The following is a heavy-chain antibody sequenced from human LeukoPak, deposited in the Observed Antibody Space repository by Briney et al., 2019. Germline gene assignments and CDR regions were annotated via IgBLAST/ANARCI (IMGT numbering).Heavy chain of an antibody. V-gene: IGHV3-20*04. D-gene: IGHD6-6*01. J-gene: IGHJ6*03. CDR1: GFTFDDYD. Sequence: GGSLRLSCAASGFTFDDYDMSWVRQVPGKGLEWVSAINWNGASTGYADSVKGRSTISRDNAKNSLYLQMNSLSAEDTALYFCARDVEYSNIYFYYYIDVWGKGTTVTVSS. CDR3: ARDVEYSNIYFYYYIDV. CDR2: INWNGAST.